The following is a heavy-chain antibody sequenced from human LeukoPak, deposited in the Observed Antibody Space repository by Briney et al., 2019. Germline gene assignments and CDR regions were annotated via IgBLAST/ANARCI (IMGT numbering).Heavy chain of an antibody. CDR1: GGSVSSDY. Sequence: SETLSLTCTVSGGSVSSDYWSWIRQPPGKGLEWIGYIYHTGNSDYNPSLKSRATISLDTSKNQFSLKLTSVTAADTAVYFCASHPFSSPFDYWGQGTLVTVSS. D-gene: IGHD2/OR15-2a*01. J-gene: IGHJ4*02. CDR3: ASHPFSSPFDY. CDR2: IYHTGNS. V-gene: IGHV4-59*08.